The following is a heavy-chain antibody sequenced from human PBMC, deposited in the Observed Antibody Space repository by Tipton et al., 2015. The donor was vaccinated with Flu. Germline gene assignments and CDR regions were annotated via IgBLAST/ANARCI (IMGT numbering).Heavy chain of an antibody. J-gene: IGHJ4*02. Sequence: TLSLTCAVYGGSFSGYYWSWIRQPPGKGLEWIGEINHSGSTNYNPSLKSRVTISVDTSKNQFSLKLSSVTAADTAVYYCARTNDYGDYWGQGTLVTVSS. CDR3: ARTNDYGDY. CDR2: INHSGST. CDR1: GGSFSGYY. V-gene: IGHV4-34*01.